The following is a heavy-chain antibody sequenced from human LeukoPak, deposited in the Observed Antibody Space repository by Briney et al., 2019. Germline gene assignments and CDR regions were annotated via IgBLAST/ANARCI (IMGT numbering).Heavy chain of an antibody. CDR2: IYYSGST. J-gene: IGHJ5*02. D-gene: IGHD5-18*01. V-gene: IGHV4-59*08. Sequence: SETLSLTCTVSGGSITGYYWSWIRQPPGKGLEWIGYIYYSGSTNYDPSLKSRVTMSVDTPKNQFSLKLTSVTAADTAVYYCARRGYNYGYGWFDPWGQGNLVTVSS. CDR3: ARRGYNYGYGWFDP. CDR1: GGSITGYY.